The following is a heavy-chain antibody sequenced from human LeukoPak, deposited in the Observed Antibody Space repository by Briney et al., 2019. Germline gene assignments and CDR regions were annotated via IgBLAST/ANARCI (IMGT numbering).Heavy chain of an antibody. D-gene: IGHD3-22*01. CDR1: GGPIRNYY. CDR3: ARGYYDSSGYSNPFDP. Sequence: SETLPLTCTVSGGPIRNYYWLWMRSPPPKELHGIGYIHSSGNTHYKHSLKSRLTMSIDTSNNQFSLQVPSVTGSDTDVYYCARGYYDSSGYSNPFDPWGQGTLVTVSS. V-gene: IGHV4-59*01. J-gene: IGHJ5*02. CDR2: IHSSGNT.